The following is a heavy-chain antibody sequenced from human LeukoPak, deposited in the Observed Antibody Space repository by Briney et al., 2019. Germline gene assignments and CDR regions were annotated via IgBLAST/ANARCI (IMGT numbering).Heavy chain of an antibody. CDR1: GFTFSDYS. Sequence: PGGSLRLSCVASGFTFSDYSMNWVRQAPGKGLEWVSYISSSSSTIYYADSVKGRFTISRDNAKNSLFLQMNSLRAEDTAVYYCARDNPDYSAYWGRGTLVTVSS. CDR3: ARDNPDYSAY. D-gene: IGHD1-14*01. J-gene: IGHJ4*02. CDR2: ISSSSSTI. V-gene: IGHV3-48*04.